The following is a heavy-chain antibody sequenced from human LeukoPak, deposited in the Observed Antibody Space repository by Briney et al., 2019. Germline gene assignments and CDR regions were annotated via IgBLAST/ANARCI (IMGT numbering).Heavy chain of an antibody. V-gene: IGHV4-59*01. CDR3: ARDRDSSGLRDFDL. CDR2: IYYSGNT. Sequence: SETLSLTCTVSGGSINSYYWGWIRQPPGKGLEWSGYIYYSGNTNYNPSLKSRASISIDTSKNQLSLQLSSVTAADTAVYYCARDRDSSGLRDFDLWGRGTLVTVSA. J-gene: IGHJ2*01. D-gene: IGHD3-22*01. CDR1: GGSINSYY.